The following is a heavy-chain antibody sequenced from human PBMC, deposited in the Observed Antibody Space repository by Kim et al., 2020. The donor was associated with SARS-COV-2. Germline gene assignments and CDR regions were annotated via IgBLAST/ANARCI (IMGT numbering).Heavy chain of an antibody. D-gene: IGHD1-26*01. CDR3: ARVPEWELPPYFDY. Sequence: ADSVKGRFTISRNNSKNTLYLQMNSLRVEDTAVYYCARVPEWELPPYFDYWGQGTLVTVSS. J-gene: IGHJ4*02. V-gene: IGHV3-66*01.